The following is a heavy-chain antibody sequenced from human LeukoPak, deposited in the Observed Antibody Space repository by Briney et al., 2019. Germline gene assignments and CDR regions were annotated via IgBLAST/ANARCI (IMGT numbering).Heavy chain of an antibody. Sequence: ALVKVSCKVSGYTLTELSMHWVRQAPGKGLEWMGGFDPEDGETIYAQKFQGRVTMTEDTSTDIAYMELSSLRSEDTAVYYCATGYGSGSPVGMDVWGQGTTVTVSS. J-gene: IGHJ6*02. CDR2: FDPEDGET. CDR3: ATGYGSGSPVGMDV. CDR1: GYTLTELS. V-gene: IGHV1-24*01. D-gene: IGHD3-10*01.